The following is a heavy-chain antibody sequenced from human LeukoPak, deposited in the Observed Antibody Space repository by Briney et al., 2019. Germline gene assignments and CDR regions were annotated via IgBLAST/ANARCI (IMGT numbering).Heavy chain of an antibody. D-gene: IGHD4-17*01. CDR3: ARSPPFDYGVYDFDY. CDR2: INTNTGNP. V-gene: IGHV7-4-1*02. CDR1: GYTFTSYG. J-gene: IGHJ4*02. Sequence: GASVTVSCKASGYTFTSYGISWVRQAPGQGLEWMGWINTNTGNPTYAQGFTGRFVSSLDTSVSTAYLQISSLKAEDTAVYYCARSPPFDYGVYDFDYWGQGTLVTVSS.